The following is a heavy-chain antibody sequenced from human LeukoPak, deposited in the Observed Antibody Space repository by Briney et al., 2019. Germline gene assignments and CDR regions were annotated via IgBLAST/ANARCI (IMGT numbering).Heavy chain of an antibody. J-gene: IGHJ4*02. D-gene: IGHD3-22*01. V-gene: IGHV3-21*06. CDR3: ARVDFGDYFDTSDYHFFDF. CDR1: GFTFTAFS. Sequence: GGSLRLSCAASGFTFTAFSMSWVRQAPGKALEWVSSIRSESTFTSYSDSVKGRFTISRDNAKNSLHLQMNSLRAEDTAVYFCARVDFGDYFDTSDYHFFDFWGQGTLVTVSP. CDR2: IRSESTFT.